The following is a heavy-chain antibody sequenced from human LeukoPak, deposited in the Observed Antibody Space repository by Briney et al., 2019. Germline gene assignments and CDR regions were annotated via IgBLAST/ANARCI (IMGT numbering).Heavy chain of an antibody. V-gene: IGHV3-11*03. J-gene: IGHJ2*01. Sequence: PGGSLRLSCASSGFTFSDYYMNWIRQAPGKGLEWVSYISSSSSYTYFADSVKGRFTISRDNAKNSLYLLMNSLRAEDTAVYYCAKYSGSHYWYFDLWGRGTLVTVSS. CDR2: ISSSSSYT. D-gene: IGHD1-26*01. CDR3: AKYSGSHYWYFDL. CDR1: GFTFSDYY.